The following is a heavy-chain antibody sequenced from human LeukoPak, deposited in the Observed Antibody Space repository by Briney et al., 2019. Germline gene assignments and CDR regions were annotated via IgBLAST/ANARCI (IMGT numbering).Heavy chain of an antibody. Sequence: ASVKVSCKASGYTFTGHYTHWVRQAPGQGLEWMGWINPNSGGTNYAQKFQGRVTMTRDMSTSTVYMELSSLRSEDTAVYYCATSTVTSYWYFDLWGRGTLVTVSS. CDR1: GYTFTGHY. J-gene: IGHJ2*01. D-gene: IGHD4-17*01. CDR2: INPNSGGT. V-gene: IGHV1-2*02. CDR3: ATSTVTSYWYFDL.